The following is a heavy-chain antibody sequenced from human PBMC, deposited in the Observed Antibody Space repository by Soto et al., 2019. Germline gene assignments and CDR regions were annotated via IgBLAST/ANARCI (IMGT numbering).Heavy chain of an antibody. CDR3: AKDCLGYCSSTSCYFCPDP. Sequence: GGSLRLSCAASGFTFSSYGMHWVRQAPGKGLEWVAVISYDGSNKYYADSVKGRFTISRDNSKNTLYLQMNSLRAEDTAVYYCAKDCLGYCSSTSCYFCPDPWGQGTLVAVSS. D-gene: IGHD2-2*01. V-gene: IGHV3-30*18. J-gene: IGHJ5*02. CDR1: GFTFSSYG. CDR2: ISYDGSNK.